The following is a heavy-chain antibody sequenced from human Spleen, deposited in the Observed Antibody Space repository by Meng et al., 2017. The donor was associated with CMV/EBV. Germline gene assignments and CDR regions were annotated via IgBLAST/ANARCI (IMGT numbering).Heavy chain of an antibody. CDR3: ARGREGDYYDSSGYYY. CDR1: GFTFNNYD. Sequence: GESLKISCAASGFTFNNYDMNWVRQAPGKGLEWVSSISSSSSYLYYADSVKGRFTISRDNAKNSLFLQMNSLRAEDTAVYYCARGREGDYYDSSGYYYRGQGTLVTVSS. J-gene: IGHJ4*02. D-gene: IGHD3-22*01. V-gene: IGHV3-21*06. CDR2: ISSSSSYL.